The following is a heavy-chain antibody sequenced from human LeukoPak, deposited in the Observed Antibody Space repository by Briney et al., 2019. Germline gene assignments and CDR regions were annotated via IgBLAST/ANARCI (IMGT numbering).Heavy chain of an antibody. CDR1: GGTFSSYA. CDR2: LIPIFGTA. Sequence: GASVKVSCKASGGTFSSYAISWVRQAPGQGLEWMGGLIPIFGTANYTQKFQGRVTITADKSTSTAYMELSSLRSEDTAVYYCAREPSPGSYDAFDIWGQGTMVTVSS. D-gene: IGHD3-10*01. J-gene: IGHJ3*02. CDR3: AREPSPGSYDAFDI. V-gene: IGHV1-69*06.